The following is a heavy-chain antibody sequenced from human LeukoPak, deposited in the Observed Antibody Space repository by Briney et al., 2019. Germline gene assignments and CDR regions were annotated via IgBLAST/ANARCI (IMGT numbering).Heavy chain of an antibody. D-gene: IGHD3-3*01. J-gene: IGHJ4*02. CDR2: IKQDGSEE. CDR1: GFTFSSYW. V-gene: IGHV3-7*01. CDR3: ARVSRITIFGVVNPPDY. Sequence: GGSLRLSCAASGFTFSSYWMSWVRQAPGKGLEWVANIKQDGSEEYYVDSVKGRFTISRDNAKNSLYLQMNSLRAEDTAVYYCARVSRITIFGVVNPPDYWGQGTLVTVSS.